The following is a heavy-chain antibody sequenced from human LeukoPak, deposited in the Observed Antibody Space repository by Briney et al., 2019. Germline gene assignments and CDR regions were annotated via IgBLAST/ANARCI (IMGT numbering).Heavy chain of an antibody. D-gene: IGHD2-21*01. V-gene: IGHV4-39*01. Sequence: SETLSLTCTVSSGSITSTSSYWGWIRQPPGKGLAWIGAVYYSGSTYYNPSLKNRVTISVDTSKNRFSLDLSSVTAADTAVYYCAGQAKSVVQYIDFDFWGQGTLVTVSS. CDR1: SGSITSTSSY. J-gene: IGHJ4*02. CDR2: VYYSGST. CDR3: AGQAKSVVQYIDFDF.